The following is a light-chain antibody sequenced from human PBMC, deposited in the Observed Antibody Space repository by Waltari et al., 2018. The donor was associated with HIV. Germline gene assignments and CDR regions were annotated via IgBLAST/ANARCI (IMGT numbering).Light chain of an antibody. J-gene: IGKJ4*01. CDR3: QQYFRIPPT. CDR2: WAT. CDR1: RSILHSSDNRNY. V-gene: IGKV4-1*01. Sequence: DIVMTQSPDSLPVSLGERATINCTSSRSILHSSDNRNYLAWNQQKPRQHPKLLISWATTRESGVPDRFSGSGSGTAFTLTITRLQAEDVAVYHCQQYFRIPPTFGGGTKVEIK.